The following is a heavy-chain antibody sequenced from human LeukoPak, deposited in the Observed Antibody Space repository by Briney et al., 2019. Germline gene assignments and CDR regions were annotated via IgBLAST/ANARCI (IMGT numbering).Heavy chain of an antibody. D-gene: IGHD6-19*01. CDR3: AASMAGFNWFDP. Sequence: PGGSLRLSCAASGFTFSSYDMTWVRQAPGKGLVWISRISKDGSSTNYADSVKGRFTISRDNAKNTLYLQMSSLTAEDTAVYYCAASMAGFNWFDPWGQGTLVTVSS. CDR1: GFTFSSYD. CDR2: ISKDGSST. J-gene: IGHJ5*02. V-gene: IGHV3-74*01.